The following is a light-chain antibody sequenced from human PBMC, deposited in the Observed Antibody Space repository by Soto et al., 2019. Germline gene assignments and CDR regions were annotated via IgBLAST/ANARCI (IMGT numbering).Light chain of an antibody. V-gene: IGLV2-14*02. CDR1: SSDVGSYNL. J-gene: IGLJ2*01. CDR3: SSYTSSNTYVV. Sequence: QSALTQPASVSGSPGQSITISCTGTSSDVGSYNLVSWYQQHPGKAPKLMIYEVSKRPSGVSNRFSGSKSGNTASLTISGLQAEDEADYYCSSYTSSNTYVVFGGGTKLTVL. CDR2: EVS.